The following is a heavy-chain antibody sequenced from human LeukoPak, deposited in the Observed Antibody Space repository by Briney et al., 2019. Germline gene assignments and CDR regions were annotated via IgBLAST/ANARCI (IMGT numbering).Heavy chain of an antibody. D-gene: IGHD3-10*01. CDR3: ARRGVLWFGELFYYGMDV. CDR2: IYGGGST. J-gene: IGHJ6*02. Sequence: GGSLRLSCAASGFTVSSNYMNWVRQAPGKGLEWVSVIYGGGSTNYADSVKGRFTISRDNAKNSLYLQMNSLRAEDTAVYYCARRGVLWFGELFYYGMDVWGQGTTVTVSS. CDR1: GFTVSSNY. V-gene: IGHV3-53*01.